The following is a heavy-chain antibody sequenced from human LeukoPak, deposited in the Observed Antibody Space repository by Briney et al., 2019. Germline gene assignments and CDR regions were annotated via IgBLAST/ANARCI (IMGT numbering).Heavy chain of an antibody. Sequence: SETLSLTCTVSGGSISSYYWSWIRQPPGKGLEWIGYIYYSGSTNYNPSLKSRVTISVDTSKNQFSLKLSSVTAADTAVYYCARRSGWTFDFGYWGQGTLVTVSS. CDR3: ARRSGWTFDFGY. CDR1: GGSISSYY. CDR2: IYYSGST. J-gene: IGHJ4*02. D-gene: IGHD6-19*01. V-gene: IGHV4-59*01.